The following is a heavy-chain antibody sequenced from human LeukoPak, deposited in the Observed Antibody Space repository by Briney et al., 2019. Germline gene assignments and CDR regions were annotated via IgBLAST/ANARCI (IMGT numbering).Heavy chain of an antibody. V-gene: IGHV3-23*01. CDR3: ARDTGGRGWFDP. CDR2: ITGRGDAT. Sequence: GSLRLSCAASDFSFITYAMSWVRQAPGKGLEWVSTITGRGDATYYADSVKGRFTISRDNSKNSLYLQMNSLRAEDTAVYYCARDTGGRGWFDPWGQGTLVTVSS. CDR1: DFSFITYA. D-gene: IGHD2-8*02. J-gene: IGHJ5*02.